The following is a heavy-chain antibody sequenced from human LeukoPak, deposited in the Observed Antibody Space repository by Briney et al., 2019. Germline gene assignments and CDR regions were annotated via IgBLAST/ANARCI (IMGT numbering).Heavy chain of an antibody. CDR1: GYTFTSYG. Sequence: ASVKISCTASGYTFTSYGISWVRQAPGQGREWMGWISAYNGNTNYAQKFQGRVTMTEDTSTDTAYMELSSLRSEDTAVYYCATFTRKNWFDPWGQGTLVTVSS. V-gene: IGHV1-18*01. J-gene: IGHJ5*02. CDR3: ATFTRKNWFDP. CDR2: ISAYNGNT. D-gene: IGHD3-16*01.